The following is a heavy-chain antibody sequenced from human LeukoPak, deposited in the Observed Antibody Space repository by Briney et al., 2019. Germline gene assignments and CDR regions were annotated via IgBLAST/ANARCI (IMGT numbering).Heavy chain of an antibody. Sequence: GGSLRLSCAASGFTFDDYGMSWVRQAPGKGLEWVSGFNWNGGSTGYADSVKGRFTISRDNAKNSLYLQMNSLRAEDTALYYCARGRCSGGSCYNAFDIWGQGTMVTVSS. V-gene: IGHV3-20*04. CDR3: ARGRCSGGSCYNAFDI. CDR2: FNWNGGST. CDR1: GFTFDDYG. J-gene: IGHJ3*02. D-gene: IGHD2-15*01.